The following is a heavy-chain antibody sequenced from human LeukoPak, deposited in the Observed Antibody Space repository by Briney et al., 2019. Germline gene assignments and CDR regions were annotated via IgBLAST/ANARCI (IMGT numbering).Heavy chain of an antibody. D-gene: IGHD6-19*01. CDR1: GYSLTEVS. J-gene: IGHJ4*02. CDR3: VTDIRSGWRNY. CDR2: FDPEDGEA. Sequence: GASVKVSCKVSGYSLTEVSTHWVRQAPGKGLEWMGGFDPEDGEAIHAQKVQGRLTMTEDTSIDTAFMELRSLKSEDTAIYYCVTDIRSGWRNYWGQGTLITVSS. V-gene: IGHV1-24*01.